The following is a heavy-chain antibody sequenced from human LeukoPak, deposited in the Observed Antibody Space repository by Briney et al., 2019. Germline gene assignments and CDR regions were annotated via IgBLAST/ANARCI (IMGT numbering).Heavy chain of an antibody. CDR3: ARMTTVVTPHAFDI. CDR1: GYTFTGYY. CDR2: INPNSGGT. V-gene: IGHV1-2*02. J-gene: IGHJ3*02. Sequence: ASVKVSCKASGYTFTGYYMHWVRQAPGQGLECMGWINPNSGGTNYAQKFQGRVTMTRDTSISTAYMELSRLRSDDTAVYYCARMTTVVTPHAFDIWGQGTMVTVSS. D-gene: IGHD4-23*01.